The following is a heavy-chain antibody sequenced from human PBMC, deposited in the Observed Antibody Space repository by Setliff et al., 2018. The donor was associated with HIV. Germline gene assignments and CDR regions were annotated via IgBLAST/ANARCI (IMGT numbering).Heavy chain of an antibody. V-gene: IGHV1-2*06. CDR1: GYTFTGYY. CDR2: INPNSGGT. D-gene: IGHD6-19*01. CDR3: ARKYTGGPLDY. Sequence: ASVKVSCKASGYTFTGYYMHWVRQAPGQGLEWMGRINPNSGGTNYAQKFQGRVTMTRDTSIGTAYMELSRLRSDDTAVYYCARKYTGGPLDYWGQGTLVTVSS. J-gene: IGHJ4*02.